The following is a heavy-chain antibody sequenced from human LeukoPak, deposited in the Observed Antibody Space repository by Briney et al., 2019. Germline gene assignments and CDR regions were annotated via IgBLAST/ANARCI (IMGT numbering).Heavy chain of an antibody. CDR1: GFTFSSYS. Sequence: GGSLRLSCAASGFTFSSYSMNWVRQAPGKGLEWVSAISGSGGSTYYADSVKGRFTISRDNSNTLYLQMNSLRAEDTALYYCAKDAHKYYYDTRGYYYYFDYWGQGTLVTVSS. V-gene: IGHV3-23*01. J-gene: IGHJ4*02. CDR2: ISGSGGST. D-gene: IGHD3-22*01. CDR3: AKDAHKYYYDTRGYYYYFDY.